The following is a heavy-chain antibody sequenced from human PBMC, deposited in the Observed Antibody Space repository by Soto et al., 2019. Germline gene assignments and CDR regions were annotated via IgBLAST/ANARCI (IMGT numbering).Heavy chain of an antibody. D-gene: IGHD1-7*01. Sequence: SETLSLTCAFSGGSFTSNNWWTWVRQPPGQGLEWIGEIYRTGSTNYNPSLKSRVTISLDKSENQFSLKVTSLTAADTAVYYCASRDPGTSVDYWGQGTLVTVSS. V-gene: IGHV4-4*02. CDR3: ASRDPGTSVDY. CDR1: GGSFTSNNW. J-gene: IGHJ4*02. CDR2: IYRTGST.